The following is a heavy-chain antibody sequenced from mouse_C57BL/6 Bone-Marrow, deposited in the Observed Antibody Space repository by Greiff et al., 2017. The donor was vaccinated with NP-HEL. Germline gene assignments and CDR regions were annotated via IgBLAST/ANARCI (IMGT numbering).Heavy chain of an antibody. CDR1: GYSITSGYY. J-gene: IGHJ2*01. CDR3: AREGLGLYYFDY. V-gene: IGHV3-6*01. Sequence: DVKLVESGPGLVKPSQSLSLTCSVTGYSITSGYYWNWIRQFPGNKLEWMGYISYDGSNNYNPSLKNRISITRDTSKNQFFLKLNSVTTEDTATYYCAREGLGLYYFDYWGQGTTLTVSS. CDR2: ISYDGSN. D-gene: IGHD3-1*01.